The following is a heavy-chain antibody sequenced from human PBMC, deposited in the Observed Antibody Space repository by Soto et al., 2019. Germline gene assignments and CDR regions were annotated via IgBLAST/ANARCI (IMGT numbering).Heavy chain of an antibody. J-gene: IGHJ4*02. CDR2: INPNSGGT. V-gene: IGHV1-2*02. D-gene: IGHD3-22*01. Sequence: ASVKVSCKASGYTFTGYYMHWVRQAPGQGLEWMGWINPNSGGTNYAQKFQGRVTMTRDTSISTAYMELSRLRSDDTAVYYCARNYYDSSGYPGYWGQGTLVTV. CDR3: ARNYYDSSGYPGY. CDR1: GYTFTGYY.